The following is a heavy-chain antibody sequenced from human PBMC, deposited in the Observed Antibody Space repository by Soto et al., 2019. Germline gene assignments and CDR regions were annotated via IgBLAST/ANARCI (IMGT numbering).Heavy chain of an antibody. Sequence: QVQLVQSGAEVKKPGASVKVSCKASGYTFVNYESNWVRQATGQGLEWLGWMNPHSGDTFYAQNFQGRVTMTRNTSISTAYRELNSLKSEFTPVYYCARQQAMDYWGQGTLVTVSS. CDR1: GYTFVNYE. V-gene: IGHV1-8*01. CDR2: MNPHSGDT. J-gene: IGHJ4*02. CDR3: ARQQAMDY.